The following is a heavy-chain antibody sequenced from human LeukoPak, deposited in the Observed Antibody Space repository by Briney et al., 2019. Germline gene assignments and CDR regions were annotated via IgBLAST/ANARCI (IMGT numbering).Heavy chain of an antibody. D-gene: IGHD3-3*01. Sequence: GASVKVSCKVSGYTLTELSMHWVRQAPGKGLEWMGGFDPEDGETIYAQKFQGRVTMTEDTSTDTAYMELSSLRSEDTAVYYCAGITIFGVVTDAFDIWGQGTMVTVSS. CDR1: GYTLTELS. J-gene: IGHJ3*02. V-gene: IGHV1-24*01. CDR2: FDPEDGET. CDR3: AGITIFGVVTDAFDI.